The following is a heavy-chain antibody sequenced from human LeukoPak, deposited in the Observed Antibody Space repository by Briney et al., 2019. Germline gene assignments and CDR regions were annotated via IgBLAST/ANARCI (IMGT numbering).Heavy chain of an antibody. CDR2: INPNSGGT. CDR3: TRGSYYDSSGYSGVRLFDY. CDR1: GYTFTGYY. D-gene: IGHD3-22*01. J-gene: IGHJ4*02. V-gene: IGHV1-2*02. Sequence: ASVKVSCKTSGYTFTGYYMHWVRQAPGQGLEWMGWINPNSGGTNYAQKFQGRVTMTSDTSISTAYMELSRLRSDDTALYYCTRGSYYDSSGYSGVRLFDYWGQGTPVTVPS.